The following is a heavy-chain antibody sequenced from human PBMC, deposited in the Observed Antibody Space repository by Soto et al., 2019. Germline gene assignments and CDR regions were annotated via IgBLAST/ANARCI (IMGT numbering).Heavy chain of an antibody. CDR3: AREHLGWLDP. Sequence: EVQVVESGGGLVQPGESLRLSCAASGFTFSTNNMYWVRQAPGKGLEWVAYISSSSTTIQYADSVKGRCTISRDNANNSLYLQMNRLSAEDTAVYYCAREHLGWLDPWGQGTLVTVSS. CDR2: ISSSSTTI. CDR1: GFTFSTNN. D-gene: IGHD3-16*01. V-gene: IGHV3-48*01. J-gene: IGHJ5*02.